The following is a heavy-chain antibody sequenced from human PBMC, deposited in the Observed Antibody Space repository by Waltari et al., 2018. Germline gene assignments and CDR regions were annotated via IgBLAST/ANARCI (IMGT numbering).Heavy chain of an antibody. CDR3: ARDDRDGLPDYFDF. J-gene: IGHJ4*02. Sequence: QVQLVESGGGVVQPGRSLRLSCAASGFTFSPFPLHWVRQAPGKGLEWVAVTSHDESHKYYADSVKGRFTISKDNSKNTLYLQMNSLSTEDTAMYYCARDDRDGLPDYFDFWGQGTLVTVSS. CDR1: GFTFSPFP. V-gene: IGHV3-30*01. CDR2: TSHDESHK. D-gene: IGHD2-8*01.